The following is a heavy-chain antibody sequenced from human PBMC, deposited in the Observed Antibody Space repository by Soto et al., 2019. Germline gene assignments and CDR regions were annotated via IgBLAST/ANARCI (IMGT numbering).Heavy chain of an antibody. Sequence: GESLKISCKASGYSFTTYWIGWVRQMPGKGLEYMGSIYPGDSDTRYSPSFQGQVSISADKSISTAYLQWSSLKASDTAMYYCARFGATISGSFFHYYGLDVWGQGTTVTVSS. D-gene: IGHD3-3*01. CDR2: IYPGDSDT. J-gene: IGHJ6*02. V-gene: IGHV5-51*01. CDR1: GYSFTTYW. CDR3: ARFGATISGSFFHYYGLDV.